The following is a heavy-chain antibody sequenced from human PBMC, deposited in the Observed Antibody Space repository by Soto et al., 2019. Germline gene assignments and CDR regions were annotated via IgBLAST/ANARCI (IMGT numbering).Heavy chain of an antibody. CDR1: GYTFTSYG. V-gene: IGHV1-18*01. J-gene: IGHJ5*02. Sequence: QVQLVQSGAEVKKPGASVKVSCKASGYTFTSYGISWVRQAPGQGLEWMGWISAYNGNTNYAQKLQGRVTMTTDTSTSTAYMELRSLRSDDTAGYYCARDPYSGSYGANWFDPWGQGTLVTVSS. D-gene: IGHD1-26*01. CDR3: ARDPYSGSYGANWFDP. CDR2: ISAYNGNT.